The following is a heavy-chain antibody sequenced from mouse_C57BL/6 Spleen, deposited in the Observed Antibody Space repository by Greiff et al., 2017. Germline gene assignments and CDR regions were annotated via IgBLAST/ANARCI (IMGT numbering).Heavy chain of an antibody. J-gene: IGHJ3*02. CDR3: ASCYIDFGY. CDR1: GYTFTSYW. V-gene: IGHV1-69*01. CDR2: IDPYDSNT. Sequence: VQLQQPGAELVMPGASVKLSCKASGYTFTSYWMHWVKQRPGQGLEWIGEIDPYDSNTNYNQKFKGKSTLTVDKASSTAYMQLSSLTSEASAVYYGASCYIDFGYWGQGTPVTVSA. D-gene: IGHD1-3*01.